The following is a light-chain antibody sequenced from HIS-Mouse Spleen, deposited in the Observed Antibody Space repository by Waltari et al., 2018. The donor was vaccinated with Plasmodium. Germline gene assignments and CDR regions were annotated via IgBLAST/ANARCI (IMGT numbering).Light chain of an antibody. CDR2: AAS. CDR1: TGISNY. V-gene: IGKV1-27*01. CDR3: QKYNSAPWT. Sequence: DIQMTQSPSSLSASVGDRVTITCRASTGISNYLALYQQKPGKVPKLLIYAASTLQSGVPSRFSGSGSGTDFTLTISSLQPEDVATYYCQKYNSAPWTFGQGTKVEIK. J-gene: IGKJ1*01.